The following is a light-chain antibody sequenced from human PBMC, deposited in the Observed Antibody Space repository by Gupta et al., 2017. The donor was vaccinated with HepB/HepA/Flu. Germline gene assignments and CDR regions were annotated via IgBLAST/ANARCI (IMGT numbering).Light chain of an antibody. J-gene: IGKJ3*01. V-gene: IGKV1-33*01. CDR3: QQEDNLPIT. CDR2: DAS. CDR1: QDISNY. Sequence: DIQMTQSPSSLSASVGDRVTITCQASQDISNYLNWYQQKPGKAPKLLIYDASNVETGVPSRFSGSGSGTDFTFTISSLQPEDIATYYCQQEDNLPITFGHGTKVDIK.